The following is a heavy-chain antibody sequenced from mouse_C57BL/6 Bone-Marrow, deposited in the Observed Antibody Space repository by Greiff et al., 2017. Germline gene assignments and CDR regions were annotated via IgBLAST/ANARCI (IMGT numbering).Heavy chain of an antibody. Sequence: VQLKQSGAELVRPGASVKLSCTASGFNIKDDYMHWVKQRPEQGLEWIGWIDPENGDTEYASKFQGKATITADTSSNTAYLQLSSLTSEDTAVYCCTTYYYGYYFDYWGQGTTLTVSS. CDR3: TTYYYGYYFDY. J-gene: IGHJ2*01. CDR2: IDPENGDT. D-gene: IGHD1-1*01. CDR1: GFNIKDDY. V-gene: IGHV14-4*01.